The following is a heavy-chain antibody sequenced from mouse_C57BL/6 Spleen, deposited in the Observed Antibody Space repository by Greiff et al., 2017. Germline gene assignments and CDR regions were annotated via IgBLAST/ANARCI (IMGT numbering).Heavy chain of an antibody. Sequence: QVQLQQPGAELVMPGASVKLSCTASGYTFTSYWMHWVKQRPGQGLEWIGEIDPSDSYTNYNQKFKGKSTLSVDKSSSTAYMQLSSLTSEDSAVYYCARSSNHDYWGQGTTLTVSS. V-gene: IGHV1-69*01. D-gene: IGHD2-5*01. J-gene: IGHJ2*01. CDR1: GYTFTSYW. CDR3: ARSSNHDY. CDR2: IDPSDSYT.